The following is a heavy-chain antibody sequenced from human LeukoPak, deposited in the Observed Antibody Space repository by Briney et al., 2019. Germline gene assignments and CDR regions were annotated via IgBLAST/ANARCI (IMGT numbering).Heavy chain of an antibody. CDR2: ILYDGSNK. J-gene: IGHJ4*02. CDR3: ARDFDWNMRGVAFDY. CDR1: GFTFGSYG. Sequence: GGSLRLSCAASGFTFGSYGMPWVRQAPGQGREWVAGILYDGSNKYYADSVKGRFTISRDNSKNTLYLQMNSLRAEDTAVYYCARDFDWNMRGVAFDYWGQGTLVTVSS. D-gene: IGHD3-9*01. V-gene: IGHV3-33*01.